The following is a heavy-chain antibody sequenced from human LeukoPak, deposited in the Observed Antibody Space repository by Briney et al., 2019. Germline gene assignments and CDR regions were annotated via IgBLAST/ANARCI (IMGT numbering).Heavy chain of an antibody. D-gene: IGHD6-13*01. J-gene: IGHJ4*02. Sequence: GESLKISCQGSGYSFTTYWIGWVRQMPGKGLEWMGIIYPGDSDTRYSPSFQGQVTISADKSISTAYLQWNSLKASDTAMYYCARVPPAGGAAAGTRSPDYWGQGTLVTVSS. CDR1: GYSFTTYW. CDR3: ARVPPAGGAAAGTRSPDY. V-gene: IGHV5-51*01. CDR2: IYPGDSDT.